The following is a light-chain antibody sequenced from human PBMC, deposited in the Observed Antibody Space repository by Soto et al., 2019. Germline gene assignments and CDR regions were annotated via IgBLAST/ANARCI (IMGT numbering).Light chain of an antibody. Sequence: SYELTQPPSVSVSPGQTARITCSGDQLGDKYACWYQQKPGQSPVLVIYQDSKRPSVIPERFSGSNSGNTATLTISWTHAMDEDDYYCKACDSRNRVFGTGTKLTVL. V-gene: IGLV3-1*01. CDR1: QLGDKY. J-gene: IGLJ1*01. CDR3: KACDSRNRV. CDR2: QDS.